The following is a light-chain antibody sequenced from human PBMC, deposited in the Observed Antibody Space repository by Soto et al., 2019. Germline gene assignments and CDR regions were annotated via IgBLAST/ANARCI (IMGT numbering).Light chain of an antibody. CDR3: QQYNTLYT. CDR1: QNVKSN. CDR2: NVS. Sequence: EIAMTQSPATLSVSTGLRATLSCRARQNVKSNLAWYQQKPGHAPSLLMYNVSTRATDFPARFSGSGSGTEFTVTISSLQSEDSAIYYCQQYNTLYTFGQGTKLEIK. J-gene: IGKJ2*01. V-gene: IGKV3-15*01.